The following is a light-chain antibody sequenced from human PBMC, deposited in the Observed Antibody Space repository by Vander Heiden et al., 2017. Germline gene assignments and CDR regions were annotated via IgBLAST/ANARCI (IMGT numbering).Light chain of an antibody. J-gene: IGKJ3*01. CDR1: QSISRY. Sequence: DIEMTQSRSCLSASVGARVTITCRASQSISRYLNWYQQKSGKATKLLIYAASSLQSAVPSRFSGSGYGTDFTLTSSSLQPEDFATSYCLQSDSTPFTFGYETKVDI. V-gene: IGKV1-39*01. CDR3: LQSDSTPFT. CDR2: AAS.